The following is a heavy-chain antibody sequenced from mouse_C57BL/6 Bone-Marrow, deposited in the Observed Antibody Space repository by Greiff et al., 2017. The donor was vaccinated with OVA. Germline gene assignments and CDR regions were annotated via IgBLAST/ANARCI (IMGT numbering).Heavy chain of an antibody. V-gene: IGHV1-26*01. D-gene: IGHD6-1*01. J-gene: IGHJ2*01. CDR3: ARSDPLFDY. Sequence: EVQLQQSGPELVKPGASVKISCKASGYTFTDYYMNWVKQSHGKSLEWIGDINPNNGGTSYNQKFKGKATLTVDKSSSTAYMELRSLTSEDSAVYYCARSDPLFDYWGQGTTLTVSS. CDR1: GYTFTDYY. CDR2: INPNNGGT.